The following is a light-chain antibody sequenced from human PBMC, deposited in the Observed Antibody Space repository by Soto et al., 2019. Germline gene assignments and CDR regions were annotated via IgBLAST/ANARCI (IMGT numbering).Light chain of an antibody. CDR1: SSDVGAYKY. V-gene: IGLV2-8*01. J-gene: IGLJ3*02. Sequence: QSALTQPPSASGSPGQSVTISCTGTSSDVGAYKYVSWYQQYPGKAPKLMIYEVSKRPSGVPDRFSGSKSGNTASLTVSGLQAEDEADYSCTSYVASNIWVFGGGTKLTVL. CDR2: EVS. CDR3: TSYVASNIWV.